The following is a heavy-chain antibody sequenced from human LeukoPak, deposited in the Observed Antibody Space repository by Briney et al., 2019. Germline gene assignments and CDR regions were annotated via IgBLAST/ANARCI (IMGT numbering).Heavy chain of an antibody. V-gene: IGHV4-4*07. CDR2: IYTSGST. Sequence: SETLSLTCTVSGGSISSYYWSWIRQPAGKGLEWIGRIYTSGSTNYNPSLKSRVTMSVDTSKNQFSLKLSSVTAADTAVYYCARDYGDYGDYSRSDALDIWGQGTMVTVSS. D-gene: IGHD4-17*01. CDR3: ARDYGDYGDYSRSDALDI. CDR1: GGSISSYY. J-gene: IGHJ3*02.